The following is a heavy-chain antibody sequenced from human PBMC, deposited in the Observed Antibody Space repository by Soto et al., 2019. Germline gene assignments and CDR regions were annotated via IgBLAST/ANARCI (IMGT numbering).Heavy chain of an antibody. Sequence: EVQLVESGGGLVQPGGSLRLSGAASGFTFSSYWMHWVRQAPGKGLVWVSRINSDGSSTSYADSVKGRFTISRDNAKNTLYLQMNSLRAADTAVYYCVRTSLVVAAATREDYWCQGTLVTVSS. J-gene: IGHJ4*02. V-gene: IGHV3-74*01. CDR2: INSDGSST. D-gene: IGHD2-15*01. CDR1: GFTFSSYW. CDR3: VRTSLVVAAATREDY.